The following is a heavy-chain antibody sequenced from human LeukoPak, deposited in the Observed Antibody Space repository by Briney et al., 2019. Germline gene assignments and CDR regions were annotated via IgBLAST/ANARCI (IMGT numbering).Heavy chain of an antibody. J-gene: IGHJ4*02. V-gene: IGHV4-34*01. CDR1: GGSFSGHYY. Sequence: SETLSLTCAVSGGSFSGHYYWVWIRQSRGRGQEWIGEVNHSGITNYNPSLESRVFISVDTSKNQFSLKFTSVTAADTAVYYCARLLLSGGLDSWGQGTLVTVSS. CDR2: VNHSGIT. CDR3: ARLLLSGGLDS. D-gene: IGHD3-3*01.